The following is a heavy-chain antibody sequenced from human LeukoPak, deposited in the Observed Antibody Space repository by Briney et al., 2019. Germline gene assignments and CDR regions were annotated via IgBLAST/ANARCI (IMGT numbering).Heavy chain of an antibody. Sequence: WGSLRLSCAASGFTFSSYSMNWVRQAPGKGLEWVSSISSSSSYIYYADSVKGRFTISRDNAKNSLYLQMNSLRAEDTAVYYCARDLLTYSSSWDYWGQGTLVTVSS. D-gene: IGHD6-13*01. J-gene: IGHJ4*02. CDR3: ARDLLTYSSSWDY. CDR1: GFTFSSYS. CDR2: ISSSSSYI. V-gene: IGHV3-21*01.